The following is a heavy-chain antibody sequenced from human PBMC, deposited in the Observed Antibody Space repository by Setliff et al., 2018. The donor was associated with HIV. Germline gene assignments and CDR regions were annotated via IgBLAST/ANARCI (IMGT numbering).Heavy chain of an antibody. J-gene: IGHJ4*02. Sequence: ASVKVSCKTSGYSFSAFYLQWMRQGPGQRLEWMGWINPNNGVSDVVQRFEDRLTLTSDTSLNTAYMELTRLTSDDTAVYFCARSALGKVGPTGYWGQGSRVTVSS. D-gene: IGHD1-26*01. CDR2: INPNNGVS. V-gene: IGHV1-2*02. CDR1: GYSFSAFY. CDR3: ARSALGKVGPTGY.